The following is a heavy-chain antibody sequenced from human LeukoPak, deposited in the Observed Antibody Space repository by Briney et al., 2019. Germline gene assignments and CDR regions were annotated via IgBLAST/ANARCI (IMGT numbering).Heavy chain of an antibody. CDR1: GGSISSSSYY. Sequence: SETLSLTCTVSGGSISSSSYYWSWIRQPAGKGLEWIGRIYTSGSTNYNPSLKSRVTMSVDTSKNQFSLKLSSVTAADTAVYYCARGTHYYDSSRYYFDYWGQGTLVTVSS. J-gene: IGHJ4*02. CDR2: IYTSGST. V-gene: IGHV4-61*02. CDR3: ARGTHYYDSSRYYFDY. D-gene: IGHD3-22*01.